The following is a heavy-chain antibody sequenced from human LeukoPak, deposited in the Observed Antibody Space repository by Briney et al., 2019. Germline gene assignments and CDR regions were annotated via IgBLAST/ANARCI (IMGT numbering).Heavy chain of an antibody. CDR2: ISPNSGGT. Sequence: GASVKVSCKASGYTFTGYYMHWVRQAPGQGLEWMGRISPNSGGTNYAQKFQGRVTMTRDTSISTAYMELSRLRSDDTAVYYCARGGHYDFWSGYLFDYWGQGTLVTVSS. D-gene: IGHD3-3*01. CDR1: GYTFTGYY. J-gene: IGHJ4*02. CDR3: ARGGHYDFWSGYLFDY. V-gene: IGHV1-2*06.